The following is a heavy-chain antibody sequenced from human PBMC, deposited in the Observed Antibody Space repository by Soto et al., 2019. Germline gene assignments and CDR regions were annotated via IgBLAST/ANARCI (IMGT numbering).Heavy chain of an antibody. V-gene: IGHV4-59*08. J-gene: IGHJ4*02. CDR3: ARRYRGYGDY. CDR1: GGSITSYH. D-gene: IGHD5-12*01. Sequence: QVQLQESGPGLVKPSETLSLTCTVSGGSITSYHWTWIRQPPGKGLVWIGYIYFSGSANYNPSLKSGVTITVDTSKNQFSLKLSSVTAADTAVYYCARRYRGYGDYWGQGTLVTVSS. CDR2: IYFSGSA.